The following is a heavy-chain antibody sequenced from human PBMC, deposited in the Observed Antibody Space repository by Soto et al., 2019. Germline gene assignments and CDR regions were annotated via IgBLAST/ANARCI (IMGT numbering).Heavy chain of an antibody. J-gene: IGHJ4*02. CDR1: GGSFSGDY. CDR3: ARQGDSTMAIFDY. CDR2: INGRGST. V-gene: IGHV4-34*01. D-gene: IGHD5-18*01. Sequence: SETLSLTCAVYGGSFSGDYWSWIRQPPGKGLEWIGEINGRGSTKYNPSLKSRVTMSVDSSKNQFSLKLTSVTAADTAVYYCARQGDSTMAIFDYWGQGALVTVSS.